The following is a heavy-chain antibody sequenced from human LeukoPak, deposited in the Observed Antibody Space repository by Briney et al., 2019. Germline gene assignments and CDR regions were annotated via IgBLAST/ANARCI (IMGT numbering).Heavy chain of an antibody. D-gene: IGHD4-17*01. CDR1: GFTFSSYS. CDR3: ARARDYGDYVEENWFDP. J-gene: IGHJ5*02. CDR2: ISSSSSYI. V-gene: IGHV3-21*01. Sequence: GESLKISCAASGFTFSSYSMNWVRQAPGKGLEWVSSISSSSSYIYYADSVKGRFTISRDNAKNSLYLQMNSLRAEDTAVYYCARARDYGDYVEENWFDPWGQGTLVTVSS.